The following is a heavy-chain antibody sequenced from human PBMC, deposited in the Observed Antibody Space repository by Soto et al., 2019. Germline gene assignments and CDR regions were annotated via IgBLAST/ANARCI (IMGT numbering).Heavy chain of an antibody. CDR1: GGTFSSYA. D-gene: IGHD4-4*01. CDR2: IIPIFGTA. CDR3: ARGPTTVQPDGAFDI. Sequence: SVKVSCKASGGTFSSYAISWVRQAPGQGLEWMGGIIPIFGTANYAQKFQGRVTITADKSTSTAYMELSSLRSEDTAVYYCARGPTTVQPDGAFDIWGQGTMVTVSS. V-gene: IGHV1-69*06. J-gene: IGHJ3*02.